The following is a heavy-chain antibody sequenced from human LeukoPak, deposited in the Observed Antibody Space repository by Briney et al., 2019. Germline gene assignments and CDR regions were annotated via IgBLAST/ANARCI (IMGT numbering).Heavy chain of an antibody. CDR1: GGSLSSYH. CDR3: ARVKGYGSGSSCYHYYYMDV. V-gene: IGHV4-59*01. D-gene: IGHD2-15*01. CDR2: IYYSGST. Sequence: PPETLSLTRTVSGGSLSSYHWSWIRQPPGKGLEWMGYIYYSGSTNYNPSLKSQVTISVDTSQSQFSLKLRTVTAASTALYYCARVKGYGSGSSCYHYYYMDVWGKGTTLTVSS. J-gene: IGHJ6*03.